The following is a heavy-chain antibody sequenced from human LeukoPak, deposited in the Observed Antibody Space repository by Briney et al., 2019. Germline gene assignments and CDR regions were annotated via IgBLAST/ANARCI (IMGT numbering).Heavy chain of an antibody. V-gene: IGHV3-74*01. CDR3: AGVRADYDTSGYDY. CDR1: GFTFNSYW. J-gene: IGHJ4*02. Sequence: GGSLRLSCAASGFTFNSYWMHWVRQAPGKGPVWVSRINTDGSKTSYADSVKGRFTISRDNAKNTLYLQMNSLRAEDTAVYYCAGVRADYDTSGYDYWGQGTLVTVSS. D-gene: IGHD3-22*01. CDR2: INTDGSKT.